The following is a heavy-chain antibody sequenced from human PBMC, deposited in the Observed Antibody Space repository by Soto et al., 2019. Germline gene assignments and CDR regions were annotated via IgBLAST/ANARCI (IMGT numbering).Heavy chain of an antibody. CDR1: NGSIRSGTYY. CDR3: AKARYDSGSYEENV. D-gene: IGHD6-19*01. J-gene: IGHJ4*02. CDR2: LSYLGTT. V-gene: IGHV4-39*01. Sequence: SETLSLTCTVSNGSIRSGTYYWAWIRQPPGRGLEWIGSLSYLGTTDYNPSLKSRVTISKDASKNQFSLKLTSMTAADTAVYYCAKARYDSGSYEENVWCQGTLVTVSS.